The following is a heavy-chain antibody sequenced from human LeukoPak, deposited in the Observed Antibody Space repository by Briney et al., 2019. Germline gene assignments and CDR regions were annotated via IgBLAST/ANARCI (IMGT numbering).Heavy chain of an antibody. CDR2: IINSGGTV. CDR3: ARVGRGVYGMDV. D-gene: IGHD3-10*01. Sequence: GGSLRLSCAASGFXFSIHGINWVRQAPGKGLEWVSYIINSGGTVYYTDSVQGRFTISRDNARNSLFLQMNSLRDEDMAVYYCARVGRGVYGMDVWGQGTTVTVSS. CDR1: GFXFSIHG. J-gene: IGHJ6*02. V-gene: IGHV3-48*02.